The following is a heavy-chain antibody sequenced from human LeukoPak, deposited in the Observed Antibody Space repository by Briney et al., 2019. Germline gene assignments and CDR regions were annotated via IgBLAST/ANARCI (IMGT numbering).Heavy chain of an antibody. J-gene: IGHJ4*02. V-gene: IGHV4-34*01. CDR3: AGHGGLLWFGETGGFDY. CDR1: GGSFSGYY. D-gene: IGHD3-10*01. Sequence: PSETLSLTCAVYGGSFSGYYWSWIRQPPGKGLEWIGEINHSGSTNYNPSLKSRVTISVDKSKNQFSLKLSSVTAADTAVYYCAGHGGLLWFGETGGFDYWGQGTLVTVSS. CDR2: INHSGST.